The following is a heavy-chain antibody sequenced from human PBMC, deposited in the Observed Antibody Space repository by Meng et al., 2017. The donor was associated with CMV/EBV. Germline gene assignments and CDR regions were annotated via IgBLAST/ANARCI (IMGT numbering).Heavy chain of an antibody. D-gene: IGHD3-16*01. Sequence: GESLKISCTVSGITFSDFLMGWFRQAPGKGLAWVANIGQDGSDKNYVDSVKGRFTISRDNAKNSLYLQMNSLGVEDTAVYYCAAGFWGAWGQGTTVTVSS. CDR3: AAGFWGA. CDR1: GITFSDFL. J-gene: IGHJ6*02. V-gene: IGHV3-7*01. CDR2: IGQDGSDK.